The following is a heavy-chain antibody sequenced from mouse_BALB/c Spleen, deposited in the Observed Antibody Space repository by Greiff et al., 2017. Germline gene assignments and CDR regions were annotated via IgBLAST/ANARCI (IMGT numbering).Heavy chain of an antibody. J-gene: IGHJ1*01. V-gene: IGHV1-54*01. D-gene: IGHD1-1*01. Sequence: QVQLQQSGAELVRPGTSVKVSCKASGYAFTNYLIEWVKQRPGQGLEWIGVINPGSGGTNYNEKFKGKATPTADKSSSTAYMQLSSLTSDDSAVYFCVYGSSYVGYFDVWGAGTTVTVSS. CDR2: INPGSGGT. CDR3: VYGSSYVGYFDV. CDR1: GYAFTNYL.